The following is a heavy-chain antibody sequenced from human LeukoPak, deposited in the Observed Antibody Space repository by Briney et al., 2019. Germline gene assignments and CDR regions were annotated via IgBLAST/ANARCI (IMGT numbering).Heavy chain of an antibody. CDR2: IGNTGRTI. V-gene: IGHV3-48*03. CDR3: VRGDRYFFDF. Sequence: VGPLRLSCAASGFTFSRYEMNWVRQAPRRGLEWVSYIGNTGRTIYYADSVQGRFTISRDNAKNSLYLQMNSLRAEDTAIYYCVRGDRYFFDFWGQGTLVTVSS. D-gene: IGHD1-14*01. CDR1: GFTFSRYE. J-gene: IGHJ4*02.